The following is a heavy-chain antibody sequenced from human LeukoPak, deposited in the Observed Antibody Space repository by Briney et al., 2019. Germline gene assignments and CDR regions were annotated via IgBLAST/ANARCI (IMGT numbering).Heavy chain of an antibody. CDR2: IYVDGRTT. CDR3: IRDFRSADL. V-gene: IGHV3-74*01. J-gene: IGHJ5*02. CDR1: GFTFSNYW. Sequence: PGGSLRLSCVTSGFTFSNYWMHWVRQPPGKGLVWVSRIYVDGRTTNYADSVKGRFTISRDNAKNTVYLEMNSLSVEDTATYYCIRDFRSADLWGQGTLVTVTS.